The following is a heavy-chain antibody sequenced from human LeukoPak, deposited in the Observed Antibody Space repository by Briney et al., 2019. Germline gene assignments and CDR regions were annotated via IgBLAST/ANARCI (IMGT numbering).Heavy chain of an antibody. CDR3: ASAPYYDFWSGYYMTGWFDF. CDR1: GGSLNSSSYY. V-gene: IGHV4-39*01. D-gene: IGHD3-3*01. Sequence: PSETLSLTCSVSGGSLNSSSYYWGWIRQPPGTVLEWIGNIFHSGSTDYNSSLKSRDTISVDTSKKQFSLKLSSVTAADTAVYYCASAPYYDFWSGYYMTGWFDFWGQGTLVTVSS. J-gene: IGHJ5*01. CDR2: IFHSGST.